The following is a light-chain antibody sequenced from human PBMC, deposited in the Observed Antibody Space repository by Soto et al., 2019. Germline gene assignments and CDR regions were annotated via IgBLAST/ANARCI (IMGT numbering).Light chain of an antibody. V-gene: IGLV1-44*01. CDR2: SNY. CDR1: SSNIGSKT. J-gene: IGLJ1*01. Sequence: QSVLTQPPSASGTPGQRVTISCSGRSSNIGSKTVNWYQQLPGTAPKLLIYSNYQRPSGVPDRFSGSKSGTSASLAISGLQSEDEADYYCSAWDASLNGYVFGTGTKVPS. CDR3: SAWDASLNGYV.